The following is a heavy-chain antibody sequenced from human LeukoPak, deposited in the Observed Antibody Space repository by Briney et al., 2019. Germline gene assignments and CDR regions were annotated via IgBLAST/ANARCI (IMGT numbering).Heavy chain of an antibody. V-gene: IGHV4-59*08. CDR3: ARLRSYYGSGSYHNWFDP. CDR1: GGSISSYY. D-gene: IGHD3-10*01. Sequence: SETLSLTCTVSGGSISSYYWSWIRQPPGKGLEWIGYIYYSGSTNYNPSLKGRVTISVDTSKNQFSLKLSSVTAADTAVYYCARLRSYYGSGSYHNWFDPWGQGTLVTVSS. CDR2: IYYSGST. J-gene: IGHJ5*02.